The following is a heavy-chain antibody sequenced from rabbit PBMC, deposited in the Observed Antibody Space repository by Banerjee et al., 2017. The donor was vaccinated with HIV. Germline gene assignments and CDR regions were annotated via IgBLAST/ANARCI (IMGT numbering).Heavy chain of an antibody. CDR3: ARRMANGYAGYPYATRLDL. CDR1: GIDFSSYYY. CDR2: IYNGDAT. V-gene: IGHV1S40*01. Sequence: QSLEESGGDLGKPGASLTLTCKASGIDFSSYYYMCWVRQAPGKGLELIACIYNGDATYYASWAKGRFTISKTSSTTVTLQMTSLTAADTATYFCARRMANGYAGYPYATRLDLWGPGTLVTVS. D-gene: IGHD7-1*01. J-gene: IGHJ3*01.